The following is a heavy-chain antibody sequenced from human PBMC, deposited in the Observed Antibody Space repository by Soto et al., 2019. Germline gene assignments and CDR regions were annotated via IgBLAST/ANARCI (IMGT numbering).Heavy chain of an antibody. CDR2: IYHSGNT. CDR1: GFAIIRGFY. CDR3: ARVDRSGWTPNFFDS. Sequence: AETLSPTCGVSGFAIIRGFYLGLVRHPPGKGLEWIGTIYHSGNTFYNPSLKSRVTISVDTSNNKFSMKLSSVTAADTALYYCARVDRSGWTPNFFDSWGQGALVTVSS. V-gene: IGHV4-38-2*01. J-gene: IGHJ4*02. D-gene: IGHD6-19*01.